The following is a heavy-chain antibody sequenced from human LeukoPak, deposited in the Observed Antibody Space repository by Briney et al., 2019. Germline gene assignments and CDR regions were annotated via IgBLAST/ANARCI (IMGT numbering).Heavy chain of an antibody. CDR3: ARSKDILTGYCFDY. J-gene: IGHJ4*02. Sequence: SETLSLTCSVSGDSISTSSSYWSWIRQPPGKGLEWIGYIYYGGSTYYNPSLKSRVTISVDTSKNQFSLKLSSVTAADTAVYYCARSKDILTGYCFDYWGQGTLVTVSS. CDR1: GDSISTSSSY. D-gene: IGHD3-9*01. CDR2: IYYGGST. V-gene: IGHV4-61*01.